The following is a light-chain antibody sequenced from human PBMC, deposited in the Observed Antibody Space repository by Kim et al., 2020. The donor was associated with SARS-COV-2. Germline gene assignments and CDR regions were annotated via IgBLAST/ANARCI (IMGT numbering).Light chain of an antibody. Sequence: AASVGDRFPITCRTSQAINYLAWFQHKPGKAPKSLIYAASSLQSGVPSRFSGSGSGTDFTLTISSLQPEDFATYYCQQYGNFPLTFGPGTKVDIK. J-gene: IGKJ3*01. V-gene: IGKV1-16*01. CDR1: QAINY. CDR2: AAS. CDR3: QQYGNFPLT.